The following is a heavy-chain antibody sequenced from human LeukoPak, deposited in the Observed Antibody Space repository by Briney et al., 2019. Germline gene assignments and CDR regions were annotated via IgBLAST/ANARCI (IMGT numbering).Heavy chain of an antibody. D-gene: IGHD3-3*01. Sequence: GATVKVSCKASGYTFTSYGISWVRQAPGQGLEWMGWISAYNGNTNYAQKLQGRVTMTTDTSTSTAYMELSRLRSDNTAVYYCARDLFRFLDWLSDPFDVGGFGDYWGQGALVTVSS. CDR1: GYTFTSYG. CDR3: ARDLFRFLDWLSDPFDVGGFGDY. V-gene: IGHV1-18*01. J-gene: IGHJ4*02. CDR2: ISAYNGNT.